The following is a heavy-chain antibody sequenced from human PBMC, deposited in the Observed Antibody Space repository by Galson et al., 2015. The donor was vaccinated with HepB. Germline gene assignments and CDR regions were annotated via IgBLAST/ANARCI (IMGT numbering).Heavy chain of an antibody. CDR3: ANPPRWAPDAFDF. CDR1: GFSFSRYG. Sequence: SLRLSCAASGFSFSRYGLHWVRQAPGEGLEWVAFISDDGNKREYTDSVKGRFIISRDNSKNTLYLQMTSLRTEDTAVYHCANPPRWAPDAFDFWGQGTVVTVSS. D-gene: IGHD1-26*01. J-gene: IGHJ3*01. CDR2: ISDDGNKR. V-gene: IGHV3-30*18.